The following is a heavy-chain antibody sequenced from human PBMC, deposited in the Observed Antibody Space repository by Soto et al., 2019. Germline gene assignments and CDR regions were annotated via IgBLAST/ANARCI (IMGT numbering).Heavy chain of an antibody. Sequence: QLQLQESGPGLVKPSETLSLTCTVSGGSISSNSYYWGWIRQPPGKGLEWIGNIYSSGGTYYNPSLKRRVTISADTSKNQVSLTLSSVTAADTAVYYCASRDYYDSGGIDYWGEGTLVTVSS. D-gene: IGHD3-22*01. V-gene: IGHV4-39*01. CDR2: IYSSGGT. J-gene: IGHJ4*02. CDR1: GGSISSNSYY. CDR3: ASRDYYDSGGIDY.